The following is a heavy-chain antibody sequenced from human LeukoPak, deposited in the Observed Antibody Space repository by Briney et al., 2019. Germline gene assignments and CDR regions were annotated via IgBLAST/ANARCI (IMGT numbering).Heavy chain of an antibody. CDR3: ARGRMTYSSALSWFDP. CDR1: GGSISSGGYY. J-gene: IGHJ5*02. CDR2: IYHSGST. D-gene: IGHD6-19*01. Sequence: TLSLTCTVSGGSISSGGYYWSWIRQPPGKGLEWIGYIYHSGSTYYNPSLKSRVTISVDRSKNQFSLKLSSVTAADTAVYYCARGRMTYSSALSWFDPWGQGTLVTVSS. V-gene: IGHV4-30-2*01.